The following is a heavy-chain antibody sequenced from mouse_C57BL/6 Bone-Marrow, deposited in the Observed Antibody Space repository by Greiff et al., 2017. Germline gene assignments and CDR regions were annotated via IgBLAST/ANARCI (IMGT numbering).Heavy chain of an antibody. V-gene: IGHV5-9*01. CDR2: ISVGGGNT. CDR3: SRQVTTVLATKYFDV. CDR1: GLTFSSYT. D-gene: IGHD1-1*01. Sequence: VQVVESGGGLVKPGGSLKLSCAASGLTFSSYTMSWVRQTPEKRLQWVAAISVGGGNTYYPDSVKGRFTISRDNDKNILYLQMSSLRSEDTALYYCSRQVTTVLATKYFDVWGTGTTVTVSS. J-gene: IGHJ1*03.